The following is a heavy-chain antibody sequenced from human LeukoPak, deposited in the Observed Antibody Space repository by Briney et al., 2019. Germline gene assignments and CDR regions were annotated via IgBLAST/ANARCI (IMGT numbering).Heavy chain of an antibody. D-gene: IGHD3-22*01. V-gene: IGHV4-59*01. CDR3: ARDAHNINYYDSSGYHYFDY. CDR1: GGSISSYY. Sequence: KPSETLSLTCTVSGGSISSYYWSWIRQPPGKGLEWIGYIYYSGSTNYNPSLKSRVTISVDTSKNQFSLKLSSVTAADTAVYYCARDAHNINYYDSSGYHYFDYWGQGTLVTVSS. J-gene: IGHJ4*02. CDR2: IYYSGST.